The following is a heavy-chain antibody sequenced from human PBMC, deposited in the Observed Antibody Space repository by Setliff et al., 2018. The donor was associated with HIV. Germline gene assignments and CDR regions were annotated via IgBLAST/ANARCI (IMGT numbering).Heavy chain of an antibody. CDR3: ASTRSADAFDI. CDR2: IIPIFGTA. J-gene: IGHJ3*02. Sequence: GASVKFSCKASGGTFSSYAISWVRQAPGQGLEWMGGIIPIFGTANYAQKFQGRVTITTDESTSTAYMELSSLRSEDTAVYYRASTRSADAFDIWGQGTMVTVSS. CDR1: GGTFSSYA. V-gene: IGHV1-69*05.